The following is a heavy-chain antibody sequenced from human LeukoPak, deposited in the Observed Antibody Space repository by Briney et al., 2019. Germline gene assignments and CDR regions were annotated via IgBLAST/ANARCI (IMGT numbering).Heavy chain of an antibody. D-gene: IGHD4-17*01. J-gene: IGHJ4*02. CDR1: GYTFTSYD. CDR3: ARVLPRDYGDWGRMR. V-gene: IGHV1-8*03. Sequence: ASVEVSCKASGYTFTSYDINWVRQATGQGLEWMGWMNPNSGNTGYAQKFQGRVTITRNTSISTAYMELSSLRSEDTAVYYCARVLPRDYGDWGRMRWGQGTLVTVSS. CDR2: MNPNSGNT.